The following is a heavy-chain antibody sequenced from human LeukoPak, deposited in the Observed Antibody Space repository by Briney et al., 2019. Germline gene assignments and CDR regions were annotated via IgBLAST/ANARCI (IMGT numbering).Heavy chain of an antibody. D-gene: IGHD5-18*01. Sequence: GGSLRLSCAASGFTFSSYAMHWVRQAPGKGLEWVAVISYDGSNKYYADSVKGRFTISRGNSKNTLYLQMNSLRAEDTAVYYCARDFGSYGTKDPLDYWGQGTLVTVSS. CDR2: ISYDGSNK. V-gene: IGHV3-30-3*01. J-gene: IGHJ4*02. CDR1: GFTFSSYA. CDR3: ARDFGSYGTKDPLDY.